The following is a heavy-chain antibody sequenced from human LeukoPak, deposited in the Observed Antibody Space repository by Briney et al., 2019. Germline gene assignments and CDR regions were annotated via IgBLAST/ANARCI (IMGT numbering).Heavy chain of an antibody. J-gene: IGHJ3*02. Sequence: SETLSLTCTISGGSINNYYWSWIRQPAGKGLEWIGRIYTRGSTNYNPSLKSRVTMSVDTSKNQFSLKLSSVTAADTAVSYCARGRYCSADICSGGDAFDIWGQGTMVSVSS. V-gene: IGHV4-4*07. CDR3: ARGRYCSADICSGGDAFDI. CDR1: GGSINNYY. CDR2: IYTRGST. D-gene: IGHD2-15*01.